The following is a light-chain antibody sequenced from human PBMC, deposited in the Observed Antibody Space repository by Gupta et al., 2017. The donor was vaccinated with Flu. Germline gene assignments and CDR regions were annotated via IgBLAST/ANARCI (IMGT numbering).Light chain of an antibody. V-gene: IGKV3-20*01. CDR1: QSVSSSY. CDR2: GAS. CDR3: QQYGSSPPKFT. J-gene: IGKJ3*01. Sequence: LSLSPGERDTLSCSASQSVSSSYLAWYQQKPGQAPRLLIYGASSRATGIPDRFSGSGSGTDFTLTISRLEPEDFAVYYCQQYGSSPPKFTFGPGTKVDIK.